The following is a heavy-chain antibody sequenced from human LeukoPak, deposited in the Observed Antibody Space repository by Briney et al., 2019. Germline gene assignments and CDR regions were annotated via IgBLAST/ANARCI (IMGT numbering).Heavy chain of an antibody. J-gene: IGHJ6*02. D-gene: IGHD3-3*01. CDR3: ARDSDFYDSLTFYGMDV. V-gene: IGHV3-23*01. Sequence: AGGSLRLSCAASGFSFTDYAMSWVRQAPGKGLEWVSDIRATSGITYYADSVKGRFTISRGNSKKMLYLQMNSLRADDTALYYCARDSDFYDSLTFYGMDVWGQGTTVIVSS. CDR2: IRATSGIT. CDR1: GFSFTDYA.